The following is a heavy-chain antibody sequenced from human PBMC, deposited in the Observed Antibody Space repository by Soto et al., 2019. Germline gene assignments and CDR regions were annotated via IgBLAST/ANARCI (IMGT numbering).Heavy chain of an antibody. D-gene: IGHD3-3*01. CDR3: AGEGALATFGVV. CDR1: GDSIRSYY. J-gene: IGHJ4*02. V-gene: IGHV4-59*01. CDR2: VYYGGST. Sequence: ETLSLTCTVSGDSIRSYYWTWIRQPPGRGLEWIGHVYYGGSTNYNPSLQSRVTISLDTSKNQFSLRLTSMTAADAAVYYCAGEGALATFGVVWGQGTRVTVSS.